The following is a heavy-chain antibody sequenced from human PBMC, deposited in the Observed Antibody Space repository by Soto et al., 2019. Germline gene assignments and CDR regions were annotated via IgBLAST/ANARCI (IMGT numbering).Heavy chain of an antibody. J-gene: IGHJ3*02. Sequence: PGGSLRLSCAASGFTFSSYAMHWVRQAPGKGLEWVSVIYSGGSTYYADSVKGRFTISRHNSKNTLYLQMNSLRAEDTAVYYCARDLSAGLCGGDCYSDFIGAFDIWGQGTMVTVSS. D-gene: IGHD2-21*02. V-gene: IGHV3-53*04. CDR1: GFTFSSYA. CDR2: IYSGGST. CDR3: ARDLSAGLCGGDCYSDFIGAFDI.